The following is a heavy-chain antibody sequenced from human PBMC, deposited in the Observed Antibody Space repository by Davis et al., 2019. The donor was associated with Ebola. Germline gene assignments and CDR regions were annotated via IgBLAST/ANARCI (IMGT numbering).Heavy chain of an antibody. V-gene: IGHV1-3*01. CDR1: GYTFTSYA. J-gene: IGHJ4*02. D-gene: IGHD2-21*01. Sequence: AASVKVSCKASGYTFTSYAMHWVRQAPGQRLEWMGWINAGNGNTKYSQKFQGRVTITRDTSASTAYMELSSLRSEDTAVYYCAREGAVVVIASLGYWGQGTLVTVSS. CDR2: INAGNGNT. CDR3: AREGAVVVIASLGY.